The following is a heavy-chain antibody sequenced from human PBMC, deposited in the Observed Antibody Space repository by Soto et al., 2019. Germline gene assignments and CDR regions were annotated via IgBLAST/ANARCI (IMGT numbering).Heavy chain of an antibody. CDR3: ARGTRWPPGYFDY. CDR1: GFTFSSYS. J-gene: IGHJ4*02. CDR2: ISSSSSYI. Sequence: GGSLRLSCAASGFTFSSYSMNWVRQAPGKGLEWVSSISSSSSYIYYADSVKGRFTISRDNAKNSLYLQMNSLRAEDTAVYYCARGTRWPPGYFDYWGQGTLVTVSS. D-gene: IGHD1-1*01. V-gene: IGHV3-21*01.